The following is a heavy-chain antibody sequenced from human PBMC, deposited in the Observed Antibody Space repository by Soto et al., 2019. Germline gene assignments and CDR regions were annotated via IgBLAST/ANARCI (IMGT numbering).Heavy chain of an antibody. CDR1: GASMRSYS. CDR2: IFYSGSS. CDR3: ARDLRCCGLDV. V-gene: IGHV4-59*01. J-gene: IGHJ6*02. Sequence: SETLSLTCNVSGASMRSYSWTWMRLSPGKGLEWIGDIFYSGSSNLNPSLRSRLSISIDTSKNKFSLMLKSVTAADTAVYYCARDLRCCGLDVWGQGTT. D-gene: IGHD3-9*01.